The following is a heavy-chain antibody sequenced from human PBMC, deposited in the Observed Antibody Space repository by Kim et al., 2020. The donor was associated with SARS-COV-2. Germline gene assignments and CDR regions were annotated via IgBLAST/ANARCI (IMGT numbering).Heavy chain of an antibody. CDR1: TFNFRDYW. Sequence: GGSLRLSCAASTFNFRDYWMSWVRQAPGKGLEWVANIKQDGSEKYYVDSVRGRFTISRDNTKQSLYLQMISLRAEDTAVYYCARNKNYFGSGTYSQNYYYLYGVDGWGQGTTVTVSS. CDR3: ARNKNYFGSGTYSQNYYYLYGVDG. J-gene: IGHJ6*02. D-gene: IGHD3-10*01. V-gene: IGHV3-7*03. CDR2: IKQDGSEK.